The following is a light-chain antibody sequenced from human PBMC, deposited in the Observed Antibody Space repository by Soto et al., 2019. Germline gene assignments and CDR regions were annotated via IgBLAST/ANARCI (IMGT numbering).Light chain of an antibody. CDR2: GDS. CDR3: ATWDDILSAVV. CDR1: GSNIGSNT. Sequence: QSVLTQPPSVSGTPGQAVTISCSGSGSNIGSNTVNWYQQVPGIAPKVLIQGDSQRPSGVPDRFSGSKSGTSASLVISGLRSEDETDYYCATWDDILSAVVFGGGTKLTVL. J-gene: IGLJ2*01. V-gene: IGLV1-44*01.